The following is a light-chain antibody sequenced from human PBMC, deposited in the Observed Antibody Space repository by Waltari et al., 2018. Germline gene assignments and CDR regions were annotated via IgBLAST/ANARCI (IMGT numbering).Light chain of an antibody. J-gene: IGKJ1*01. CDR3: QNYVRLPAT. CDR1: QSVARA. V-gene: IGKV3-20*01. Sequence: EIVLTQSPGTLSLSPGERATLSCRASQSVARALAWYQQKPCQPPRLLIYNTYTRATGVPDRFIGVGSGTDFSLTISRLEPEDFAVYYCQNYVRLPATFGQGTKVEIK. CDR2: NTY.